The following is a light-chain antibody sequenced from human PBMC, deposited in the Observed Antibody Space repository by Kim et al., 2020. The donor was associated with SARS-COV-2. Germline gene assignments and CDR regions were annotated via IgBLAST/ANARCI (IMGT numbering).Light chain of an antibody. CDR1: QSVSSY. Sequence: LSLSPRDRATLSCRASQSVSSYLAWYQQKPGQAPRLLIYDASNRATGIPARFSGSGSGTDFTLTISSLGPEDFAVYYCPQRSNWYTFGQGTKLEIK. V-gene: IGKV3-11*01. CDR3: PQRSNWYT. J-gene: IGKJ2*01. CDR2: DAS.